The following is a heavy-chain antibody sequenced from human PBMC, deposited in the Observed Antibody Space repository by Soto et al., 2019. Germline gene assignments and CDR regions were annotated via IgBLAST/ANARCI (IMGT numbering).Heavy chain of an antibody. D-gene: IGHD5-12*01. CDR2: IFSSVST. Sequence: SETRSLTCTVSGGSINTFYWSWVRQPAGKGLEWIGRIFSSVSTSLNPSLESRVAMSVDTYKNHFSLNLSSVTAADMAVYYCAREGSYSAYNFAHGRQLWSFECWGKGDMVNVSS. V-gene: IGHV4-4*07. J-gene: IGHJ4*02. CDR3: AREGSYSAYNFAHGRQLWSFEC. CDR1: GGSINTFY.